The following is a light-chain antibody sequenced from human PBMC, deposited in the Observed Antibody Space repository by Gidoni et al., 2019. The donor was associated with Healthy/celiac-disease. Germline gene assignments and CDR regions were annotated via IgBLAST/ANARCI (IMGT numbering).Light chain of an antibody. CDR3: NSRDSSGNPSYV. Sequence: SSELTQDPAVSVALGQTVRITCQGDSLRSYYASWYQQKQGQAPVLVIYGKNNRPSGIPDRFSGSSSGNTASLTITGAQAEDEADYYCNSRDSSGNPSYVFGTGTKVTVL. CDR2: GKN. J-gene: IGLJ1*01. V-gene: IGLV3-19*01. CDR1: SLRSYY.